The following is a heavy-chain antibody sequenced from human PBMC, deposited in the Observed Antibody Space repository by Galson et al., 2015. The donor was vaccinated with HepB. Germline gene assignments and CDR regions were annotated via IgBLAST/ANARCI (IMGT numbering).Heavy chain of an antibody. CDR2: ISSRSSYT. V-gene: IGHV3-11*06. Sequence: SLRLSCAASGFTFSDYYMSWIRQAPGKGLEWVSYISSRSSYTNYAGSVKGRFTISRDNAKNSLYLQMNSLRAEDTAVYYCARDPRLGPGGMDVWGQGTTVTVSS. J-gene: IGHJ6*02. CDR1: GFTFSDYY. D-gene: IGHD3-9*01. CDR3: ARDPRLGPGGMDV.